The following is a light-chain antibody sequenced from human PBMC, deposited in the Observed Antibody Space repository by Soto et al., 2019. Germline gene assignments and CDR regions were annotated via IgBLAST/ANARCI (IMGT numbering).Light chain of an antibody. CDR3: QSYDSSLSGSRV. J-gene: IGLJ2*01. CDR1: SSNIGAGYD. CDR2: GNS. Sequence: QPVLTQPPSVSGAPGQRVTISCTGSSSNIGAGYDVHWYQRFPGTAPKLLIYGNSNRPSGVPDRFSGSKSGTSASLAITGLQAEDEADYYCQSYDSSLSGSRVFGGGTKLTVL. V-gene: IGLV1-40*01.